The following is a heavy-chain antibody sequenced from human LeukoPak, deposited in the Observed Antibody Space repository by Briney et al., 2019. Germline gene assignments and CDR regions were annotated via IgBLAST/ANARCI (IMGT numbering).Heavy chain of an antibody. J-gene: IGHJ4*02. CDR2: IYTSGST. V-gene: IGHV4-4*07. Sequence: PSETLSLTCTVSGGSISSYYRSWIRQPAGKGLEWIGRIYTSGSTNYNPSLKSRDTMSVDTSKNQFSLKLSSVTAADTAVYYCARDVMYGSGWYGNFDYWGQGTLVTVSS. CDR3: ARDVMYGSGWYGNFDY. D-gene: IGHD6-19*01. CDR1: GGSISSYY.